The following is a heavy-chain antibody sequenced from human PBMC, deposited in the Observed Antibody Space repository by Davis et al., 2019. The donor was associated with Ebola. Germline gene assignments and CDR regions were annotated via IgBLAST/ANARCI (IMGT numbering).Heavy chain of an antibody. CDR1: GFTFSSYA. V-gene: IGHV3-23*01. Sequence: GESLKISCVASGFTFSSYAMSWVRQAPGKGLEWVSAISGSGGSTYYADSVKGRFTISRDNSRNTMYLQMNSLRAEDTAVYYCARRGTTVTEKYFQNWGQGTLVTVSS. CDR3: ARRGTTVTEKYFQN. D-gene: IGHD4-17*01. J-gene: IGHJ1*01. CDR2: ISGSGGST.